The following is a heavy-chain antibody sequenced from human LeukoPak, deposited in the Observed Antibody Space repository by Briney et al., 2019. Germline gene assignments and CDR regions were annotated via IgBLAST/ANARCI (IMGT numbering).Heavy chain of an antibody. CDR3: ATRYCSSTSCSFSLYYFMDV. J-gene: IGHJ6*03. Sequence: ASVKVSCKVSGYTLTELSMHWVRQVPGKGLEWMGGFDPEDGETIYAQKFQGRVTMTEDTSTDTAYMELSSLRSEDTAVYYCATRYCSSTSCSFSLYYFMDVWGKGTTVTVSS. V-gene: IGHV1-24*01. D-gene: IGHD2-2*01. CDR1: GYTLTELS. CDR2: FDPEDGET.